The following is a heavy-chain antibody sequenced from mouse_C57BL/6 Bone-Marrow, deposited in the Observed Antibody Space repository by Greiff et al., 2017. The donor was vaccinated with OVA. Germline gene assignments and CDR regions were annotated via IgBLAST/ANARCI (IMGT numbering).Heavy chain of an antibody. CDR1: GFTFTSYW. Sequence: QVHVKQSGAELAKPGASVKLSCTASGFTFTSYWMHWVKQRPGQGLEWIGYITPSSGYTKYDQKFKDKATLTSDKSSSTTYMQLSSLTYEDSAVYYCARRYYAMDYWGQGTSVTVSS. V-gene: IGHV1-7*01. CDR3: ARRYYAMDY. CDR2: ITPSSGYT. J-gene: IGHJ4*01.